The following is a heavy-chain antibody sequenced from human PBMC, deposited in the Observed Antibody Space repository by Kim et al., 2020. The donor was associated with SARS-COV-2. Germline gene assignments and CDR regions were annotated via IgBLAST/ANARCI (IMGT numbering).Heavy chain of an antibody. J-gene: IGHJ4*02. V-gene: IGHV3-30*18. CDR2: ISYDGSYK. CDR1: GFTFSNYG. CDR3: AKEQFESSSFDLDY. D-gene: IGHD6-6*01. Sequence: GGSLRLSCAASGFTFSNYGIHWVRQAPGKGLEWVAVISYDGSYKYYADSVKGRFTISRDNSKNTLYLQMNSLRAEDTAVYYCAKEQFESSSFDLDYWGQGTLVTVSS.